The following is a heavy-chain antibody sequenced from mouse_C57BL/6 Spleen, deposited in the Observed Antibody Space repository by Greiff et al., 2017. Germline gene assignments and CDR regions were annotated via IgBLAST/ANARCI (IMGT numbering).Heavy chain of an antibody. CDR2: ISSGSSTI. CDR1: GFTFSDYG. CDR3: AREGYYGSSYVDWYFDV. V-gene: IGHV5-17*01. J-gene: IGHJ1*03. Sequence: EVKLVESGGGLVKPGGSLKLSCAASGFTFSDYGMHWVRQAPEKGLEWVAYISSGSSTIYYADKVKGRFTISRDNAKNTLFLQMTSLRSEDTAMYYCAREGYYGSSYVDWYFDVWGTGTTVTVSS. D-gene: IGHD1-1*01.